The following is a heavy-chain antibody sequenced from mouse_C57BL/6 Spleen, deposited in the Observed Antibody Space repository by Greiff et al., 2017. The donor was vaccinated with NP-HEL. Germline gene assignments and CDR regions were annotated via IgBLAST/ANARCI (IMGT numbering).Heavy chain of an antibody. CDR3: ARRGTAQATDYYAMDY. J-gene: IGHJ4*01. Sequence: VKLQQSGAELMKPGASVKLSCKATGYTFTGYWIEWVKQRPGHGLEWIGEILPGSGSTNYNEKFKGKATFTADTSSNTAYMQLSSLTTEDSAIYYCARRGTAQATDYYAMDYWGQGTSVTVSS. CDR1: GYTFTGYW. V-gene: IGHV1-9*01. CDR2: ILPGSGST. D-gene: IGHD3-2*02.